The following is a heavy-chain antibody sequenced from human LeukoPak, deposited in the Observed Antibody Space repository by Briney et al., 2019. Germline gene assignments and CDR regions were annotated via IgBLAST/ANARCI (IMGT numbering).Heavy chain of an antibody. CDR2: IKQDGSEK. J-gene: IGHJ4*02. CDR1: GFTFSNYW. CDR3: ARDDDWNYEDY. D-gene: IGHD1-7*01. V-gene: IGHV3-7*01. Sequence: GGSLRLSCAASGFTFSNYWMSWIRQAPGKGLQWVANIKQDGSEKYYVDSVKGRFTITRDNAKKSLYLRMNRLRAEDTAVYYCARDDDWNYEDYWGQGTLVTVSS.